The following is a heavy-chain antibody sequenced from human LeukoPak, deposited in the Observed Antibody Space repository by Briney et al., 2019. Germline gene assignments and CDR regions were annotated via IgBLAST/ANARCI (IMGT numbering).Heavy chain of an antibody. V-gene: IGHV3-21*01. CDR3: AKEMGYCSSTSCRNYYYYGMDV. D-gene: IGHD2-2*01. CDR1: GFTFSSYS. Sequence: GGSLRLSCAASGFTFSSYSMNWVRQAPGKGLEWVSSISSSSSYIYYADSVKGRFTISRDNSKNTLYLQMNSLRAEDTAVYYCAKEMGYCSSTSCRNYYYYGMDVWGQGTTVTVSS. J-gene: IGHJ6*02. CDR2: ISSSSSYI.